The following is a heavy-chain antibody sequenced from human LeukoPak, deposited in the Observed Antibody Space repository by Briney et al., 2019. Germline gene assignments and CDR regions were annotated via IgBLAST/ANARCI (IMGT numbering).Heavy chain of an antibody. D-gene: IGHD2-2*02. Sequence: GGSLRLSCAASGFTFSDYYMSWIRQAPGKGLEWVSSISTSSNYIYYADSVRGRFTISRDNAKTSLYLQMNSLRAEDTAVYYCARVPAAISYGMDVWGQGTTVTVSS. V-gene: IGHV3-11*06. J-gene: IGHJ6*02. CDR3: ARVPAAISYGMDV. CDR2: ISTSSNYI. CDR1: GFTFSDYY.